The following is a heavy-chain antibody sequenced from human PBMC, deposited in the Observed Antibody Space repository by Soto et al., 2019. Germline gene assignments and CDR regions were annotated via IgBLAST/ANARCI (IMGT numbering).Heavy chain of an antibody. CDR3: ARQQSPDDTTNDYFDY. CDR1: GGSFSGYY. V-gene: IGHV4-34*01. J-gene: IGHJ4*02. Sequence: SETLSLTCAVYGGSFSGYYWSWIRQPPGKGLEWIGEINHSGSTNHNPSLKSRVTISVDTSKNQFSLKLSSVTAADTAVYYCARQQSPDDTTNDYFDYWGLGALVTVSS. D-gene: IGHD2-8*01. CDR2: INHSGST.